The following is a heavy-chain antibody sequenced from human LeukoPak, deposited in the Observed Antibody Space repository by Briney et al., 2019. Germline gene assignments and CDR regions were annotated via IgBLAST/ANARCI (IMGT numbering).Heavy chain of an antibody. CDR1: GFTFSSYS. CDR2: ISSSSSYI. J-gene: IGHJ6*02. CDR3: AKRDAGYYYGMDV. V-gene: IGHV3-21*01. D-gene: IGHD6-13*01. Sequence: GGSLRLSCAASGFTFSSYSMNWVRQAPGKGLEWVSSISSSSSYIYYADSVKGRFTISRDNSKNTLYLQMNSLRAADTAVYYCAKRDAGYYYGMDVWGQGTTVTVSS.